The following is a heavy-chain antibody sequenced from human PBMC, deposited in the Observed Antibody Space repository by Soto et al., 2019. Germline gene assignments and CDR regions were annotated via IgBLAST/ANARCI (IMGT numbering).Heavy chain of an antibody. V-gene: IGHV4-30-4*01. CDR1: GGSISSGDYY. D-gene: IGHD5-12*01. J-gene: IGHJ1*01. CDR2: IYYSGST. Sequence: SETLSLTCTVSGGSISSGDYYWSWIRQPPGKGLEWIGYIYYSGSTYYNPSLKSRVTISVDTSKNQFSLKLSSVTAADTAVYYCARGIVATITYFQHWGQGTLVTVSS. CDR3: ARGIVATITYFQH.